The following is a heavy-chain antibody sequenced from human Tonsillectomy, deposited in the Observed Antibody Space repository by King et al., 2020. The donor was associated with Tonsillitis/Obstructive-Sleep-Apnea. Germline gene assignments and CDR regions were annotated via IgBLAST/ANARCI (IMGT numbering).Heavy chain of an antibody. V-gene: IGHV3-7*04. D-gene: IGHD6-19*01. CDR1: GFTVSRDG. Sequence: GKRGEEGGGGVETGGEVRRAGEGDGFTVSRDGMNGGGEERGKGREWGEKRKKDGSEKYYVDSVKGRCTISRDNAKNSLYLQMNSLRVEDTAVYYCAGGSGWIIDYWGQGTLVTVSS. CDR3: AGGSGWIIDY. CDR2: RKKDGSEK. J-gene: IGHJ4*02.